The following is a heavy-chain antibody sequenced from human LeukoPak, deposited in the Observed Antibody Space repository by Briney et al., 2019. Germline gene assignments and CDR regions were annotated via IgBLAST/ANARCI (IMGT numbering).Heavy chain of an antibody. Sequence: ASVTVSCKASGYTFTSYDINWVRQATGQGLEWMGWMNPNSGNTGYAQKFQGRVTMTRNTSISTAYMELSSLRSEDTAVYYCARGRGKMATIRRFDYWGQGTLVTVSS. V-gene: IGHV1-8*01. CDR3: ARGRGKMATIRRFDY. J-gene: IGHJ4*02. CDR2: MNPNSGNT. CDR1: GYTFTSYD. D-gene: IGHD5-12*01.